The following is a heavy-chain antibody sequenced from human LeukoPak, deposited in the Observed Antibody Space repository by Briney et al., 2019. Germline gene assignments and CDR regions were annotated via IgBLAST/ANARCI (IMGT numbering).Heavy chain of an antibody. Sequence: GASVKVSCKASGYTFTGYYMHWVRQAPGQGLEWMGWINPNSGGTNYAQKFQGRVTMTRDMSTSTAYMELSSLRSEDTAVYYCAADIHYYGSGSYPPDYFDYWGQGTLVTVSS. CDR1: GYTFTGYY. D-gene: IGHD3-10*01. CDR2: INPNSGGT. CDR3: AADIHYYGSGSYPPDYFDY. J-gene: IGHJ4*02. V-gene: IGHV1-2*02.